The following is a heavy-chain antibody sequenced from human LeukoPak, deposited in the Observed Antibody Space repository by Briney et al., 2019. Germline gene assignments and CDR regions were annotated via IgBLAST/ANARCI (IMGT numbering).Heavy chain of an antibody. Sequence: VASVKVSCTASGGTFSSYAISWVRQAPGQGLEWMGGIIPIFGTANYAQKFQGRVTITADESTSTAYMELSSLRSEDTAVYYCARDLGYCTNGVCHTRFDYWGQGTLVAVSS. V-gene: IGHV1-69*01. CDR3: ARDLGYCTNGVCHTRFDY. J-gene: IGHJ4*02. CDR2: IIPIFGTA. CDR1: GGTFSSYA. D-gene: IGHD2-8*01.